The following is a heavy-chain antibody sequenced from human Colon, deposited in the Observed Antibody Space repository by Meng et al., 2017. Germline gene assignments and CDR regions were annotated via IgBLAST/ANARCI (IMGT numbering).Heavy chain of an antibody. Sequence: SETLSLTCTVSGGSISSSSYYWGWIRQPPGKGLEWIGSIYYSGSTYYNPSLKSRVTISVDTSKNQFSLKLSSVTAADTAVYYCARQKFIARSPSYYYGMDVWGQGTTVTVSS. CDR3: ARQKFIARSPSYYYGMDV. CDR2: IYYSGST. CDR1: GGSISSSSYY. V-gene: IGHV4-39*07. J-gene: IGHJ6*02. D-gene: IGHD6-13*01.